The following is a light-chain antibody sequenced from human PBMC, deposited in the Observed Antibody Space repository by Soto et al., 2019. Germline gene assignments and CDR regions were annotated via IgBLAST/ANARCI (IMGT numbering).Light chain of an antibody. CDR2: EVS. V-gene: IGLV2-14*01. CDR1: TGDFSDHNH. CDR3: CSYTSSSPYV. Sequence: QSVLTQPASVSGSPGQSITISCTGTTGDFSDHNHVPWYQHHPAKAPKLIIYEVSNRPSGVSNRFSGSKSGNTASLTISGLQAEDEADYYCCSYTSSSPYVFGTGTKLTVL. J-gene: IGLJ1*01.